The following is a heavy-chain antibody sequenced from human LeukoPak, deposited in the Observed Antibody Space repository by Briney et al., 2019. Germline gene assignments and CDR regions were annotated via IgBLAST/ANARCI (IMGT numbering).Heavy chain of an antibody. Sequence: PGGSLRLSCAASGFTFSSYGMHWVRQAPGKGREWVAVISYDGSNKYYADSVKGRFTISRDNSKNTLYLQMNSLRAEDTAVYYCAKSADGSGSTKFDPWGQGTLVTVSS. J-gene: IGHJ5*02. V-gene: IGHV3-30*18. D-gene: IGHD3-10*01. CDR2: ISYDGSNK. CDR3: AKSADGSGSTKFDP. CDR1: GFTFSSYG.